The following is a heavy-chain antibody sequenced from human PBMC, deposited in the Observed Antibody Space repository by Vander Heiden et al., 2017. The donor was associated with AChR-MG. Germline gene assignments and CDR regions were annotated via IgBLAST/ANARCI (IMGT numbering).Heavy chain of an antibody. J-gene: IGHJ4*02. D-gene: IGHD5-12*01. V-gene: IGHV1-69*06. CDR3: AINVDIVATIGRDY. CDR1: VGPFSRYA. Sequence: QGHLVQSGAEVKKPGSSVKVPCKVSVGPFSRYAISWVRQAPGQGLEWMGWIIPILGTANYAQKFQGRVKITADKSTSTAYMELSSLRSEDTAVYYFAINVDIVATIGRDYLGQGTLVTVSS. CDR2: IIPILGTA.